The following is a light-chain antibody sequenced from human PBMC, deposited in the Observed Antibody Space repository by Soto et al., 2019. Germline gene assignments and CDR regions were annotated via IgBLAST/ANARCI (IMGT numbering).Light chain of an antibody. V-gene: IGLV2-14*01. CDR3: SSYPNAITLIV. J-gene: IGLJ1*01. CDR2: EVT. Sequence: QSVLAQPASVSGSPGQSITISCTGTSSDIGSYRYVSWYQQHPGRAPKLIISEVTHRPSGVSDRFSGSKSGNTASLTISGLQTEDEAYYYCSSYPNAITLIVFGSGTKVTVL. CDR1: SSDIGSYRY.